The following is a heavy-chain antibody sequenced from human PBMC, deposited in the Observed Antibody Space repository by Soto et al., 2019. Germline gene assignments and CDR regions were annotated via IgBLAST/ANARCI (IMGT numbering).Heavy chain of an antibody. CDR3: ARHDCISTSCYYYYCYSMDV. CDR1: GGTFSSYG. D-gene: IGHD2-2*01. J-gene: IGHJ6*04. V-gene: IGHV1-69*12. CDR2: IIPIFDTA. Sequence: QVQLVQSGAEVKKPGSSVKVSCKTSGGTFSSYGISWVRQAPGQGLEWMGGIIPIFDTANYAQKFQGRVTITAGESTSTAYIELSSLRTEDTAVYYCARHDCISTSCYYYYCYSMDVWGKGTTVTGSS.